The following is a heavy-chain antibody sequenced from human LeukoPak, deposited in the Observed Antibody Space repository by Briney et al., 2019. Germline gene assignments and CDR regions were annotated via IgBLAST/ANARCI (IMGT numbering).Heavy chain of an antibody. CDR2: INPSGGST. CDR3: ARDGDRFTVTTEVNWFDP. J-gene: IGHJ5*02. D-gene: IGHD4-11*01. V-gene: IGHV1-46*01. Sequence: GASVKVSCTASGYTFTSYYMHWVRQAPGQGLEWMGIINPSGGSTSYAQKFQGRVTMTRDTSTSTVYMELSSLRSEDTAVYYCARDGDRFTVTTEVNWFDPWGQGTLVTVSS. CDR1: GYTFTSYY.